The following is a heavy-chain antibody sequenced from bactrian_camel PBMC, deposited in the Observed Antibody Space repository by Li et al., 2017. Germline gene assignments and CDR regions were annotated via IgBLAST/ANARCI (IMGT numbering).Heavy chain of an antibody. CDR3: AADRGYGLDCDDASGY. CDR2: VIGGNAAT. Sequence: VQLVESGGGLVQPGGSLRLSCAASGFTFSSHWIYWVRQAPGKGLEWVSLVIGGNAATYYADSMKGRFTISRDNAKNTLYLQLNSLKTEDTGVYYCAADRGYGLDCDDASGYWGQGTQVTVS. J-gene: IGHJ6*01. D-gene: IGHD3*01. V-gene: IGHV3S1*01. CDR1: GFTFSSHW.